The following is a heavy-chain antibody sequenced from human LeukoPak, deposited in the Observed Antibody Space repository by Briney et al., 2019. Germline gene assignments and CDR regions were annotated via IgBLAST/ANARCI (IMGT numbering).Heavy chain of an antibody. CDR1: GFSVSNTY. D-gene: IGHD3-9*01. V-gene: IGHV3-53*01. Sequence: PGGSLRLSCAASGFSVSNTYMSWVRQAPGKGLEWVSIIYSGGNTYYADSVKGRFTISRDNSKNTLYLQMNRLRPEDTAGYYCAKTGGGGMTGAFDIWGQGTMVTVSS. J-gene: IGHJ3*02. CDR3: AKTGGGGMTGAFDI. CDR2: IYSGGNT.